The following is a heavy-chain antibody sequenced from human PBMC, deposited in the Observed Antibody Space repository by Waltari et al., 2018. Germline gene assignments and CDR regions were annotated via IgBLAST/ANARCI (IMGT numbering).Heavy chain of an antibody. D-gene: IGHD3-10*01. CDR1: GCSFGHYW. V-gene: IGHV3-74*01. J-gene: IGHJ4*02. CDR2: IDMDGTPK. Sequence: EVQLVESGGGLVEPGGSLRLSCTASGCSFGHYWMHWVRQAPGRGLESVSLIDMDGTPKFYADSVKGRFTISRDNPRDTLYLQMNSLRPEDTAVYYCARDNRGSIDYWGQGALVTVSS. CDR3: ARDNRGSIDY.